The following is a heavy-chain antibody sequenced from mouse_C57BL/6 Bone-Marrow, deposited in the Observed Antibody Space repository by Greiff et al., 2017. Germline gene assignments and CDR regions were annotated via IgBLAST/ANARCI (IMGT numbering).Heavy chain of an antibody. CDR2: ISSGSSTI. CDR3: ARWFAY. CDR1: GFTFSEYG. J-gene: IGHJ3*01. Sequence: EVKLVESGGGLVKPGGSLKLSCAASGFTFSEYGMHWVRQASEKGLEWVAYISSGSSTIYYADTVKGRFTISRDNARNTLFLQMTSLRSEDTALYYCARWFAYWGQGTLVTVSA. V-gene: IGHV5-17*01.